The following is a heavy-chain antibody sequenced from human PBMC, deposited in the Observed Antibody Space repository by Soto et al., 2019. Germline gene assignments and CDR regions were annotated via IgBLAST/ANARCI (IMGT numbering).Heavy chain of an antibody. CDR3: AHTMAPRIFDS. Sequence: QITLKEAGPTLVKPTQTLTLTCSFSGFSLITSGVGVGWIRQPPGKALEWLALIYWDDDTGYSTSLRSRLTITKGTSRNQVVLTINHMDPADTATYYCAHTMAPRIFDSWGQGTLVTVSS. V-gene: IGHV2-5*02. J-gene: IGHJ4*02. CDR1: GFSLITSGVG. CDR2: IYWDDDT.